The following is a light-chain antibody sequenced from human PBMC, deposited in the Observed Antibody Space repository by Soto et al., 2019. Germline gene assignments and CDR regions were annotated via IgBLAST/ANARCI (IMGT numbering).Light chain of an antibody. Sequence: DIQMTQSPSTLSASVGDRVTITCRASQTISSWLAWYQQKPGKAPNLLIYDASSLESGVPSRFSGSGSGTEFTLTISSLQPDDLATYYCQQYNSNQWTFGQGTRVEIK. CDR2: DAS. J-gene: IGKJ1*01. CDR3: QQYNSNQWT. CDR1: QTISSW. V-gene: IGKV1-5*01.